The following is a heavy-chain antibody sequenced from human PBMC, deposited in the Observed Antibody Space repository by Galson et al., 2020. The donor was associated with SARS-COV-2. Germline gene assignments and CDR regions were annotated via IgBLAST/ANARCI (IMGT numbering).Heavy chain of an antibody. CDR2: INTYNGNT. V-gene: IGHV1-18*04. CDR1: GYTFTSYG. CDR3: ARDYWTDFDWFDP. D-gene: IGHD1-1*01. J-gene: IGHJ5*02. Sequence: ASVKVSCTASGYTFTSYGISWVRQAPGQGLEWMGWINTYNGNTNYAQKLQGRVTMTTDTSTSTAYMELRSLRSDDTAVYYCARDYWTDFDWFDPWGQGTLVTVSS.